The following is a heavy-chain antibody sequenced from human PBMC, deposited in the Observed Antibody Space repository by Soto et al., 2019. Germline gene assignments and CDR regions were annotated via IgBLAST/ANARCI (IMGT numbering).Heavy chain of an antibody. CDR3: IKEISPGGVDH. D-gene: IGHD3-16*01. CDR1: GFTSDDYA. CDR2: IYWNSNRI. V-gene: IGHV3-9*02. Sequence: EVQLVESGGGLVQPGRSLRLSCAASGFTSDDYAMHWVRQAPGKGLAWVSGIYWNSNRIDYADSVKGRFIISRDNAKNSLYLQMNSLRVEDTALYHCIKEISPGGVDHWGQGTLVTVSS. J-gene: IGHJ4*02.